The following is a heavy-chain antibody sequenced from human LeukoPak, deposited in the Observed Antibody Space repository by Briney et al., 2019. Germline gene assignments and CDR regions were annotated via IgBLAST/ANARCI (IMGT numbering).Heavy chain of an antibody. CDR1: GFTFSSYA. Sequence: PGGSLRLSCAASGFTFSSYAMSWVRQAPGKGLEWVSAISGSGGSTYYADSVKGRFTISRDNSKNTLYLQMNSPRAEDTAVYYCAKELTPYSYYYGMDVWGQGTTVTVSS. V-gene: IGHV3-23*01. CDR2: ISGSGGST. D-gene: IGHD2-15*01. CDR3: AKELTPYSYYYGMDV. J-gene: IGHJ6*02.